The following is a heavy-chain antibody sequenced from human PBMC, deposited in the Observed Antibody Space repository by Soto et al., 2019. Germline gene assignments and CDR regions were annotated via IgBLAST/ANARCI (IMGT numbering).Heavy chain of an antibody. CDR1: GGSISSGCYY. J-gene: IGHJ4*02. CDR3: AREIVVVPAAIGLFDY. Sequence: TLSLPCTVSGGSISSGCYYWSWIRQHPGKGLEWIGYIYYSGSTYYNRSLKSRVTISVDTSKNQFSLKLSSVTAADTAVYYCAREIVVVPAAIGLFDYWGQGTLVTVSS. V-gene: IGHV4-31*03. D-gene: IGHD2-2*01. CDR2: IYYSGST.